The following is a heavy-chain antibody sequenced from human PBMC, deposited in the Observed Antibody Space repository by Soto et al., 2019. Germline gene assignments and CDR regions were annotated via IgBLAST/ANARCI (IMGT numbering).Heavy chain of an antibody. D-gene: IGHD3-10*01. CDR1: GGSFSGYY. CDR2: INHSGST. J-gene: IGHJ6*03. V-gene: IGHV4-34*01. Sequence: SETLSLTCAVYGGSFSGYYWSWIRQPPGKGLEWIGEINHSGSTNYNPSLKSRVTISVDTSKNQFSLKLSSVTAADTAVYYCARGRQRITMVRGTNSFGSRYMDVWGKGTTVTVSS. CDR3: ARGRQRITMVRGTNSFGSRYMDV.